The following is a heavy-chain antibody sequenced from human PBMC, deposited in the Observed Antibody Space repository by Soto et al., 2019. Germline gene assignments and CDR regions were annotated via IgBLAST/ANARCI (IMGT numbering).Heavy chain of an antibody. J-gene: IGHJ4*02. V-gene: IGHV3-23*01. D-gene: IGHD6-19*01. Sequence: EVQLLESGGGLVQPGGSLRLSCAASGFAFSNYAMSWVRQAPGKGLEWVSAISGSGGSTYYADSVKGRFTISRDNSKNTLYLQMNSLRAEDTAVYYCAKVGYSSGWYVDFWGQGTLVTVSS. CDR3: AKVGYSSGWYVDF. CDR1: GFAFSNYA. CDR2: ISGSGGST.